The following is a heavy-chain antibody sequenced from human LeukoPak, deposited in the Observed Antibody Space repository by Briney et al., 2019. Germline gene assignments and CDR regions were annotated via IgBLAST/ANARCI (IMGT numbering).Heavy chain of an antibody. V-gene: IGHV3-74*01. CDR3: ANGPHYNILTGYYKVRSHLDY. CDR1: GFTFSNYW. CDR2: INSDGINT. J-gene: IGHJ4*02. Sequence: PGGSLRLSCAASGFTFSNYWMHWVRQAPGKGLVWVSRINSDGINTSYADSVKGRFTISRDNSKSTLYLQMNSLRPEDTAVYYCANGPHYNILTGYYKVRSHLDYWGQGTLVSVSS. D-gene: IGHD3-9*01.